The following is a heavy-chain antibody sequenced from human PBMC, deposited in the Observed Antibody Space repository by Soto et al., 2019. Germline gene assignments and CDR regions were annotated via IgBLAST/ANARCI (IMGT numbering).Heavy chain of an antibody. CDR2: ISSSSSYI. Sequence: EVQLVESGGGLVKPGGSLRLSCAASGFTFSSYSMNWVRQAPGKGLEWVSSISSSSSYIYYADSVKRRFTISRDNAKNSRYLQMNSLRTEDTAVYYCARDRQYCSSTSCYKMDVWGKGTTVTVSS. D-gene: IGHD2-2*02. CDR3: ARDRQYCSSTSCYKMDV. CDR1: GFTFSSYS. V-gene: IGHV3-21*01. J-gene: IGHJ6*04.